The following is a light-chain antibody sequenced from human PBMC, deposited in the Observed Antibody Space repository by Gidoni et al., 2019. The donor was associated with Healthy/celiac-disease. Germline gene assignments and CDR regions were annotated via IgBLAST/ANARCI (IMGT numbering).Light chain of an antibody. CDR2: GAS. Sequence: IVLTQSPGTLSLSPGERATLSCTASQSVSSSYLAWYQQKPGQAARLLIYGASSSATGIPDRFSGSGSGTDFTLTISRREPEDFAVYYCQQYGSSPLFTFXPXTKVDIK. CDR1: QSVSSSY. CDR3: QQYGSSPLFT. J-gene: IGKJ3*01. V-gene: IGKV3-20*01.